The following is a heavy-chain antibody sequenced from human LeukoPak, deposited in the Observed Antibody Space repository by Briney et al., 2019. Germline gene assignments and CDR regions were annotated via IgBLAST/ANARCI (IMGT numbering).Heavy chain of an antibody. CDR2: ISGSGGRT. CDR1: GTTSSTYG. J-gene: IGHJ4*02. Sequence: RGRSLRPSCAAFGTTSSTYGMSWVRQPPGKGLGWGSAISGSGGRTYYADSVKGRLTISRDHSKNTLYLQMNSLRAEDTAVYYCAKDPAGGSYFFDYWGQGTLVTVSS. D-gene: IGHD1-26*01. CDR3: AKDPAGGSYFFDY. V-gene: IGHV3-23*01.